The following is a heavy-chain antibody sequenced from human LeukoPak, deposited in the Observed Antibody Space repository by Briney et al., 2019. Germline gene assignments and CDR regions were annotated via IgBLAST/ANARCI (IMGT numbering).Heavy chain of an antibody. Sequence: ASVKVSCKASGYTFTSYDINWVRQATGQGLEWMGWMNPNSGNTGYAQKFQGRVTMTRNTSISTAYMELSSLRSEDTAVYYCARDGYSSGWYDRWLDPWGQGTLVTVSS. V-gene: IGHV1-8*01. CDR3: ARDGYSSGWYDRWLDP. J-gene: IGHJ5*02. CDR1: GYTFTSYD. CDR2: MNPNSGNT. D-gene: IGHD6-19*01.